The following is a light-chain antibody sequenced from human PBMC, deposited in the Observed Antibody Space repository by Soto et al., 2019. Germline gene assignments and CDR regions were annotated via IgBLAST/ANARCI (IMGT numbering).Light chain of an antibody. CDR3: HQLNSYPHT. Sequence: IHMTQTPSSLSASVGDSVTLSCRASQNVNRFLNWYQQKPGKAPKLLIYGADRLQSGAPSRFSGSGSGADFTLTISSRQPEDFATYYCHQLNSYPHTFGGGTKVDIK. CDR2: GAD. CDR1: QNVNRF. J-gene: IGKJ4*01. V-gene: IGKV1-13*02.